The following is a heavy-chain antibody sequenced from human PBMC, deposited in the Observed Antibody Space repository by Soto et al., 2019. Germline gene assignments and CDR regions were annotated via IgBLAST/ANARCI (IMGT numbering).Heavy chain of an antibody. V-gene: IGHV3-23*01. CDR2: ISGSGGST. J-gene: IGHJ6*03. D-gene: IGHD5-12*01. CDR1: GFTFSSYA. Sequence: EVQLLESGGGLVQPGGSLRLSCAASGFTFSSYAMSWVRQAPGTGLECVSTISGSGGSTYYADSVKGRFTISRDNSKHTLYLQMNSLRAEDTAVYCCAKCRGAYSGSDHGCYVDVWGKGTTVTVSS. CDR3: AKCRGAYSGSDHGCYVDV.